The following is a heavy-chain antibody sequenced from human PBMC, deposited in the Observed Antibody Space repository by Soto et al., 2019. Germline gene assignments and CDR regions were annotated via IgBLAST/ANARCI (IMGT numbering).Heavy chain of an antibody. Sequence: EVQLLESGGGLVQPGGSLRLSCVVSGFSLSTYVMSWVRQAPGKGLEWVSTVGRSTSTFYADSVRGRFTISRDNSNNALFLQMYSLRADDTALYYCAKGILLEPPGTRAFDIWGQGTMVIVSS. V-gene: IGHV3-23*01. CDR2: VGRSTST. CDR1: GFSLSTYV. J-gene: IGHJ3*02. CDR3: AKGILLEPPGTRAFDI. D-gene: IGHD1-1*01.